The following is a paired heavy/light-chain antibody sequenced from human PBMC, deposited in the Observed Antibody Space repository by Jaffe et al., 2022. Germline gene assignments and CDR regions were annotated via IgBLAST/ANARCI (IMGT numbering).Heavy chain of an antibody. D-gene: IGHD3-22*01. CDR2: IGVGDTAT. CDR3: AKEGYSSGRAGALNI. V-gene: IGHV3-23*01. J-gene: IGHJ3*02. Sequence: EVQLLASGGGLVQPGGSLRLSCAASGITVSNSVVHWVRQAPGKGLEWVSLIGVGDTATNFADSVKGRFFISRDSFKNTVYLQMNNLRVEDTAAYYCAKEGYSSGRAGALNIWGQGTKVTVSS. CDR1: GITVSNSV.
Light chain of an antibody. CDR3: QQYKIYALT. Sequence: DIQMTQSPSTLSASVGDRVTITCRASESISTWLAWYQQKPGKGPKMLISKASNLESGVPSRFSGSGSGTEFTLTISSLQPDDLATYYCQQYKIYALTFGGGTKVEIK. V-gene: IGKV1-5*03. J-gene: IGKJ4*01. CDR1: ESISTW. CDR2: KAS.